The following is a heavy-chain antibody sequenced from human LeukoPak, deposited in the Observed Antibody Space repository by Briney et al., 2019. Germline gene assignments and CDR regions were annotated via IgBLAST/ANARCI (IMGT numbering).Heavy chain of an antibody. V-gene: IGHV3-30*18. CDR2: ISYDGNNI. Sequence: AGSLSVSRVASGFRFSNYGMHWVRQAPGKGPEWVAVISYDGNNIHYADSVRGRFTVSRDNSKNTLFLQMSSLRAEDTAIYYCAKMQWLATYAYWGQGAMVAVPS. CDR1: GFRFSNYG. CDR3: AKMQWLATYAY. D-gene: IGHD6-19*01. J-gene: IGHJ4*02.